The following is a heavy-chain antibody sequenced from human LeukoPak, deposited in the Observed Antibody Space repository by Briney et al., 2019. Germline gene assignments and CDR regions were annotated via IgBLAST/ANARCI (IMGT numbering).Heavy chain of an antibody. J-gene: IGHJ4*02. Sequence: SETLSLTCAVYGGSFSGYYWSWIRQPPGKGLEWIGEINHSGSTNYNPSLKSRVTISVDTSKNQFSLKLSSVTAADTAVYYCANSILYDSSGYYDWGQGTLVTVSS. CDR1: GGSFSGYY. V-gene: IGHV4-34*01. CDR2: INHSGST. D-gene: IGHD3-22*01. CDR3: ANSILYDSSGYYD.